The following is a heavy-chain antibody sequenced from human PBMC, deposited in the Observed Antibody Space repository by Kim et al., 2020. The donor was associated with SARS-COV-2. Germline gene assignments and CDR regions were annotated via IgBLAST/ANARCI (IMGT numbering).Heavy chain of an antibody. CDR3: ARLDVLRFLEWYH. Sequence: YTPSLKSRVTISLDTSKNQFSLKLGSVTAADTAVYYCARLDVLRFLEWYHWGQGTLVTVSS. V-gene: IGHV4-39*01. D-gene: IGHD3-3*01. J-gene: IGHJ4*02.